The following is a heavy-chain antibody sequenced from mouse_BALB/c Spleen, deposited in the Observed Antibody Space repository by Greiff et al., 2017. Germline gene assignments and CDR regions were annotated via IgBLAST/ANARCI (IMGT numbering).Heavy chain of an antibody. V-gene: IGHV1-20*02. CDR3: ARSKFGHYYAMDY. J-gene: IGHJ4*01. Sequence: VQLQQSGPELVKPGASVKISCKASGYSFTGYFMNWVMQSHGKSLEWIGRINPYNGDTFYNQKFKGKATLTVDKSSSTAHMELRSLASEDSAVYYCARSKFGHYYAMDYWGQGTSVTVSS. CDR2: INPYNGDT. D-gene: IGHD1-3*01. CDR1: GYSFTGYF.